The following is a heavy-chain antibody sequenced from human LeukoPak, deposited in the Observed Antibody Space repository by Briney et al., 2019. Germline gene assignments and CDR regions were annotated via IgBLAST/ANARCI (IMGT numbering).Heavy chain of an antibody. CDR2: IWYDGSNK. CDR3: ARGSSSGWKFDY. D-gene: IGHD6-19*01. V-gene: IGHV3-33*01. CDR1: GFTFSSYG. J-gene: IGHJ4*02. Sequence: GGSLRLSCAASGFTFSSYGMHWVRQAPGKGLEWVAVIWYDGSNKYYADSAKGRFTISRDNSKNTLYLQMNSLRAEDTAVYYCARGSSSGWKFDYWGQGTLVTVSS.